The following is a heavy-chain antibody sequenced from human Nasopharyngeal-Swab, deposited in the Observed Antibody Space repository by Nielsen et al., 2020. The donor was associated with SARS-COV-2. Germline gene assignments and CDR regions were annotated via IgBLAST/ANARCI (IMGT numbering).Heavy chain of an antibody. CDR1: GFRDYS. Sequence: GGSLRLSCVDSGFRDYSMNWVRQAPGKGLEWVSSISSSSSDIYYADSVKGRFTISRDNSKNTLYLQMNSLRAEDTAVYYCARAGGGYSYADYWGQGTLVTVSS. J-gene: IGHJ4*02. CDR2: ISSSSSDI. V-gene: IGHV3-21*01. D-gene: IGHD5-18*01. CDR3: ARAGGGYSYADY.